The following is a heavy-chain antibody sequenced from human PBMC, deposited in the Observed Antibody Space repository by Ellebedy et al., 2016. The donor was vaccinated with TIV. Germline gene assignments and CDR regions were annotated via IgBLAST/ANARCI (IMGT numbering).Heavy chain of an antibody. CDR3: ARGEGRYCTSTSCSFDY. Sequence: GESLKISXAASGFTFSRYWMSWVRQAPGKGLEWVANINEDASEKNYVDSVKGRFTISRDNSKNTLYLQMNSLRAEDTAVYYCARGEGRYCTSTSCSFDYWGQGTLVTVSS. CDR1: GFTFSRYW. CDR2: INEDASEK. J-gene: IGHJ4*02. V-gene: IGHV3-7*01. D-gene: IGHD2-2*01.